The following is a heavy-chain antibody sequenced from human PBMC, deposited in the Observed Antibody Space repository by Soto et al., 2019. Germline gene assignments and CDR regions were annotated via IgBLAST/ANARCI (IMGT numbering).Heavy chain of an antibody. CDR3: SRDGITFGGIIAQLDH. V-gene: IGHV1-2*02. CDR1: GYTFTGYY. D-gene: IGHD3-16*02. CDR2: INPDTGGT. Sequence: QVQLVQSWAEVKKPGASVKVSCKASGYTFTGYYVHWVRQAPGQGLEWMGWINPDTGGTNYAQKFQGRVTMTRDTSITTAYMELNSLKHEDTAVYYFSRDGITFGGIIAQLDHLGQGTLVTVSS. J-gene: IGHJ4*02.